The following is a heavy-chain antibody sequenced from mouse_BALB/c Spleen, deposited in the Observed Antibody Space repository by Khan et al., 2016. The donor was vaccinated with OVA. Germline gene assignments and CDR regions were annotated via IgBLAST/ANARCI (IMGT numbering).Heavy chain of an antibody. J-gene: IGHJ4*01. CDR1: GFSLSNLG. CDR2: IWNGGNT. CDR3: ARIGVVHYYGCGGMDC. V-gene: IGHV2-4-1*01. D-gene: IGHD1-2*01. Sequence: QVQLKQSGPGLVQPSQNLSITCTVSGFSLSNLGVHWVRQSPGKALEWLGVIWNGGNTDYNAAFISRLSISKDNSKSQIFFKMNGQQADDTAIYYCARIGVVHYYGCGGMDCWGQGASVTVSS.